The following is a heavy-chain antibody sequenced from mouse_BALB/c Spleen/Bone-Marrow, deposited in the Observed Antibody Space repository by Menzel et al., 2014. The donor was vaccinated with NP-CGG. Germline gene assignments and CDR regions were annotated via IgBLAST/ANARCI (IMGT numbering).Heavy chain of an antibody. CDR2: IDPSTGRT. CDR1: GYTFTSYW. J-gene: IGHJ2*01. D-gene: IGHD2-2*01. CDR3: ARINGYGY. Sequence: QVQLQQPGAELVKPGASVKLSCKASGYTFTSYWMHWVKQRPGQGLEWIGEIDPSTGRTDYNKKFKSQATLTVDKSSSTAYMHLSSLTSEDSAVYYCARINGYGYWGQGTTLTVSS. V-gene: IGHV1S81*02.